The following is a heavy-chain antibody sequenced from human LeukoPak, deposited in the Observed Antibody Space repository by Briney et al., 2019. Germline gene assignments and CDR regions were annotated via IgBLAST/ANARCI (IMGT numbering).Heavy chain of an antibody. Sequence: PSQTLSLTCTVSGGSISSGGYYWSWIRQHSGKGLEWIGYIYYSGSTYYNPSLKSRVTISVDTSKNQFSLKLSSVTAADTAVYYCAREGRDYYDSSGPLDYWGQGTLVTVSS. J-gene: IGHJ4*02. CDR2: IYYSGST. D-gene: IGHD3-22*01. CDR3: AREGRDYYDSSGPLDY. CDR1: GGSISSGGYY. V-gene: IGHV4-31*03.